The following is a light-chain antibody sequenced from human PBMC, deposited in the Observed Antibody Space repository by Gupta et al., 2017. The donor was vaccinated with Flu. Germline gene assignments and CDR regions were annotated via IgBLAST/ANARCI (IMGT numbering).Light chain of an antibody. V-gene: IGLV8-61*01. CDR1: SGSVSSGYY. CDR2: NTN. Sequence: TVVTQAPSSSASPGVTVTLTCGLSSGSVSSGYYPSWYQQTPGQAPRTLIYNTNTRSSGVPDRFSGSILGNKAALTITGAQADDESDYYCVLYMSRAIQVFGGGTKLTVL. J-gene: IGLJ2*01. CDR3: VLYMSRAIQV.